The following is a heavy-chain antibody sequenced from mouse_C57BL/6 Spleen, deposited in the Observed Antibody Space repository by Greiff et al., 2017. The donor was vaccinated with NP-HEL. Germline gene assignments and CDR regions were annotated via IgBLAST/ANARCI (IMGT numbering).Heavy chain of an antibody. CDR2: IDPSDSYT. V-gene: IGHV1-69*01. J-gene: IGHJ2*01. D-gene: IGHD2-3*01. CDR3: ARWDGYYAYFDY. CDR1: GYTFTSYW. Sequence: QVQLKEPGAELVMPGASVKLSCKASGYTFTSYWMHWVKQRPGQGLEWIGEIDPSDSYTNYNQKFKGKSTLTVDKSSSTAYMQLSSLTSEDSAVYYCARWDGYYAYFDYWGQGTTLTVSS.